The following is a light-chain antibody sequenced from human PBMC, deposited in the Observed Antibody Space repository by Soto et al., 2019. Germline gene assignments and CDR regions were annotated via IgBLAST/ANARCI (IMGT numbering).Light chain of an antibody. CDR1: QSLLHITGETF. V-gene: IGKV2D-29*02. CDR2: EVS. J-gene: IGKJ5*01. Sequence: DVVMTQSPLSLPVTLGQPASISCKSSQSLLHITGETFLFWYLQKQGQSPQILIYEVSTRVSGVPDRFSGSGSGTDFTLEISRVETDDVCIYYCMQSTQLPPTFGQGTRLEIK. CDR3: MQSTQLPPT.